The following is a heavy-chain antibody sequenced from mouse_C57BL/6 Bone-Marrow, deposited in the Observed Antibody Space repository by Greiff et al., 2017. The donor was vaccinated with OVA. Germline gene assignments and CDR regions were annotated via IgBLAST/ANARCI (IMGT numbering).Heavy chain of an antibody. CDR1: GYTFTDYY. J-gene: IGHJ4*01. CDR3: ASPPYDGYSLVDY. D-gene: IGHD2-3*01. V-gene: IGHV1-19*01. Sequence: VQLQQSGPVLVKPGASVKMSCKASGYTFTDYYMNWVKQSHGKSLEWIGVINPSNGGTSYNQKFKGKATLTVDKSSSTAYLALNSLTSEDSAVYYRASPPYDGYSLVDYWGQGTSVTGSS. CDR2: INPSNGGT.